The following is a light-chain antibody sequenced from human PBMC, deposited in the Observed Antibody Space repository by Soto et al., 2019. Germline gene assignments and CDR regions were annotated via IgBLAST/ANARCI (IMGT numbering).Light chain of an antibody. J-gene: IGKJ1*01. Sequence: DIVMTQSPDFLAVSLGERATINCKSSQSVLYSSNNKNYLAWYQQKPGQPPKLLIYWASSRESGVPARFSGSGSGTDFTLTISGLQAEDVAVYYCQQYYRSPWTFGQGTKVEIK. CDR1: QSVLYSSNNKNY. CDR3: QQYYRSPWT. CDR2: WAS. V-gene: IGKV4-1*01.